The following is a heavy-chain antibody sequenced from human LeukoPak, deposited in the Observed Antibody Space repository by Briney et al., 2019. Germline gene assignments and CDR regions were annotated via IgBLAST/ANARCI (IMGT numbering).Heavy chain of an antibody. D-gene: IGHD4-17*01. CDR1: GFTFSSYE. Sequence: HPGGSLRLSCAASGFTFSSYEMNWVRQAPGKGLEWVAVISYDGSNKYYADSVKGRFTISRDNSKNTLYLQMNSLRAEDTAVYYCAKDKGDYGLNYFDYWGQGTLVTVSS. CDR2: ISYDGSNK. CDR3: AKDKGDYGLNYFDY. V-gene: IGHV3-30*18. J-gene: IGHJ4*02.